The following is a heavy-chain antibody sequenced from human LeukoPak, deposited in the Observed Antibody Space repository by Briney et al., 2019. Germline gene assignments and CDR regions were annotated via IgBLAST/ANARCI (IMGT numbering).Heavy chain of an antibody. Sequence: ASVKVSCRASSYTFTRYGISWVRQAPGQGLEWMGWISGSNGNTNYAQKFQGRVSMTADTSTSTAYMELRSMRSDDTAVYYCARSGRGTYYYFDLWGQGTLVTVSS. V-gene: IGHV1-18*01. J-gene: IGHJ4*02. CDR3: ARSGRGTYYYFDL. CDR2: ISGSNGNT. D-gene: IGHD1-26*01. CDR1: SYTFTRYG.